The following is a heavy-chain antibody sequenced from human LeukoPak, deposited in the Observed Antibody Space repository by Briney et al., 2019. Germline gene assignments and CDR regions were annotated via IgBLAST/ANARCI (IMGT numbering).Heavy chain of an antibody. D-gene: IGHD3-22*01. J-gene: IGHJ3*02. CDR3: ARGAPHYYDSSGLSAFDI. Sequence: ASVKVSCKASGYTFTSYGISWVRQAPGQGLEWMGWISAYNGNTNYAQKLQGRVTVTTDTSTSTAYMELRSLRSDDTAVYYCARGAPHYYDSSGLSAFDIWGQGTMVTVSS. V-gene: IGHV1-18*01. CDR1: GYTFTSYG. CDR2: ISAYNGNT.